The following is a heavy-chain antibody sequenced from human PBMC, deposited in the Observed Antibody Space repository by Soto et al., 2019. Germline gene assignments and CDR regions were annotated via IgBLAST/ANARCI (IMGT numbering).Heavy chain of an antibody. CDR2: IIPIFGTA. CDR3: ARAREPGIAAAGAKNYYYYGMDV. J-gene: IGHJ6*02. V-gene: IGHV1-69*13. Sequence: ASVKVSCKASGGTFSSYAISWVRQAPGQGLEWMGGIIPIFGTANYAQKFQGRVTITADESTSTAYMELSSLRSEDTAVYYCARAREPGIAAAGAKNYYYYGMDVWGQGTTVTVSS. D-gene: IGHD6-13*01. CDR1: GGTFSSYA.